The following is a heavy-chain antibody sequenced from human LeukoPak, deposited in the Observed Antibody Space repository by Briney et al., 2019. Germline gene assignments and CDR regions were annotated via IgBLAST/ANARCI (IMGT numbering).Heavy chain of an antibody. CDR1: GGSISSGGYY. CDR3: ARDRVGQHTIFQPRGNWFDP. D-gene: IGHD3-3*01. V-gene: IGHV4-30-2*01. J-gene: IGHJ5*02. Sequence: PSETLSLTCTVSGGSISSGGYYWSWIRQPPGKGLEWIGYIYHSGSTYYNPSLKSRVTISVDRSKNQFSLKLSSVTAADTAVYYCARDRVGQHTIFQPRGNWFDPWGQGTLVTVSS. CDR2: IYHSGST.